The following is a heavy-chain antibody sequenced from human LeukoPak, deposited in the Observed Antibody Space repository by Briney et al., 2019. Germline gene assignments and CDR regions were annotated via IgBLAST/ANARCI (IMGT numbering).Heavy chain of an antibody. CDR1: GYSFTDYY. D-gene: IGHD5-24*01. CDR3: ARSRVMDV. Sequence: ASGKVSCKASGYSFTDYYVHWVRQAPGQGLEWMGWINPNNDDTKYAQKFQGRVTMTRDTSITTAYMELSSLTSDDTAVYYCARSRVMDVWGQGTTVTVSS. CDR2: INPNNDDT. J-gene: IGHJ6*02. V-gene: IGHV1-2*02.